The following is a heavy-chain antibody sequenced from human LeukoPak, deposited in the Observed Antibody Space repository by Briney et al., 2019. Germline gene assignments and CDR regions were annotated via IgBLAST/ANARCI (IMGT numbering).Heavy chain of an antibody. D-gene: IGHD2-15*01. CDR1: GESFSGYY. J-gene: IGHJ4*02. CDR2: INHSGST. V-gene: IGHV4-34*01. CDR3: ARRTRYCSGGSCYSYKTYYFDY. Sequence: SETLSLTCAVYGESFSGYYWSWLRQPPGKGLEWIGEINHSGSTNYNPSLKSRVTISVDTSKNQFSLKLSSVTAADTAVYYCARRTRYCSGGSCYSYKTYYFDYWGQGTLVTVSS.